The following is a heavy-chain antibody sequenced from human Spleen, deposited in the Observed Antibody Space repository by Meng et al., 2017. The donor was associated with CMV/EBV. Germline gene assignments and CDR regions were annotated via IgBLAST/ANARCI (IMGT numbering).Heavy chain of an antibody. CDR1: GGTFSSHT. D-gene: IGHD1-1*01. CDR2: IIPIFDTT. V-gene: IGHV1-69*05. Sequence: KVSCKASGGTFSSHTVNWVRQAPGQGLEWMGKIIPIFDTTDYAQKFQGRVTITTDESTSTVYMELSSLRFEDTAVYYCAKSWNDGFDYWGQGTLVTVSS. J-gene: IGHJ4*02. CDR3: AKSWNDGFDY.